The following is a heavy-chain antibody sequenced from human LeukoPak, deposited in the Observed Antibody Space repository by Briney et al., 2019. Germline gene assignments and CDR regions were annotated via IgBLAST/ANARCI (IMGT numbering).Heavy chain of an antibody. CDR2: IYHTGST. D-gene: IGHD3-10*01. CDR1: GASISSSYW. V-gene: IGHV4-4*02. Sequence: SETLSLTCVVSGASISSSYWWSWVRQTPGKGLEWIGEIYHTGSTNYNPSLKSRVTISVDKSNNHFSLKLNSVTAADTAMYYCARVDYLYSSGSYYFDSWGQGTLVSVSS. J-gene: IGHJ4*02. CDR3: ARVDYLYSSGSYYFDS.